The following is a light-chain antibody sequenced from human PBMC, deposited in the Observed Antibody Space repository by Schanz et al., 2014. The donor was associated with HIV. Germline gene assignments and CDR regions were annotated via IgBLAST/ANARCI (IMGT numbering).Light chain of an antibody. J-gene: IGLJ3*02. CDR1: SSNIGNNI. CDR3: AAWDDSLNGHWV. V-gene: IGLV1-44*01. CDR2: SNN. Sequence: QSVLTQPPSASGTPGQRVTISCSGSSSNIGNNIVNWYQQLPGTAPELLIYSNNQRPSGVPDRFSGSKSGTSASLAISGLQSEDEADYYCAAWDDSLNGHWVFGGGTKLTVL.